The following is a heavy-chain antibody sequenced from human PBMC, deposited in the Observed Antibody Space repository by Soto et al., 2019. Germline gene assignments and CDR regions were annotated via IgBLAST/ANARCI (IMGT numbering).Heavy chain of an antibody. Sequence: QVQLQESGPGLVKPSGTLSLTCAVSGGSISSSNWWSWVRQPPGKGLGWSGEIYHSGSTNYNPSLKNRLTISVDKSKNQFSLKLSSVTAADTAVYYCAGWIQLQQYYYYGMDVWGQGTTVTVSS. D-gene: IGHD5-18*01. CDR2: IYHSGST. V-gene: IGHV4-4*02. CDR3: AGWIQLQQYYYYGMDV. J-gene: IGHJ6*02. CDR1: GGSISSSNW.